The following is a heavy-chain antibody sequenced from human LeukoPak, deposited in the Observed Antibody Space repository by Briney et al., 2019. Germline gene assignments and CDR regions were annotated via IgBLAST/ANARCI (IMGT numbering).Heavy chain of an antibody. Sequence: SVKVSCKASGGTFSSYAISWVRQAPGQGLERMGRIIPILGIANYAQKFQGRVTITADKSTSTAYMELSSLRSEDTAVYYCARAYYDFWSGYYNGSAYYGMDVWGQGTTVTVSS. D-gene: IGHD3-3*01. J-gene: IGHJ6*02. V-gene: IGHV1-69*04. CDR1: GGTFSSYA. CDR2: IIPILGIA. CDR3: ARAYYDFWSGYYNGSAYYGMDV.